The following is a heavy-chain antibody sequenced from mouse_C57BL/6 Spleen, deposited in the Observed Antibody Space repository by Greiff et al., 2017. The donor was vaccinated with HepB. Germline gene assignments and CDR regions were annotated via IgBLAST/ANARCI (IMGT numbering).Heavy chain of an antibody. Sequence: DVQLQESGAELVKPGASVKLSCTASGFNIKDYYMHWVKQRTEQGLEWIGRIDPEDGETKYAPNFQGKATITADTSSNTAYLQLSSLTSEDTAVYYCARNYYGSSGYFDVWGTGTTVTVSS. CDR2: IDPEDGET. CDR3: ARNYYGSSGYFDV. CDR1: GFNIKDYY. D-gene: IGHD1-1*01. V-gene: IGHV14-2*01. J-gene: IGHJ1*03.